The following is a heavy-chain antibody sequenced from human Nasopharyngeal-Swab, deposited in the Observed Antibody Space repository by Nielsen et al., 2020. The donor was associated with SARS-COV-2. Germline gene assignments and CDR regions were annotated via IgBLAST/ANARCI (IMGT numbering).Heavy chain of an antibody. CDR3: AHRGLRYYYYGMDV. CDR2: IYWDDDK. J-gene: IGHJ6*02. V-gene: IGHV2-5*02. CDR1: GFSLSTSRVG. Sequence: SGPPLVQPTQTLTLTCTFSGFSLSTSRVGLGWIRQPPGHAMECIALIYWDDDKRYSPSLTSRLTITKDTSKNQVVLTMTNMDHVDTATYYCAHRGLRYYYYGMDVWGQGTTVTVSS.